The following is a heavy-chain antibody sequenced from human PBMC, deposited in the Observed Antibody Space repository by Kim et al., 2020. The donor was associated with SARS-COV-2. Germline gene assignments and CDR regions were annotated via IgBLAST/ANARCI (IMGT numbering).Heavy chain of an antibody. Sequence: GRSLRLSCAASGFTFSSYGMHWVRQAPGKGLEWVAVISYDGSNNYYADSVKGRFTISRDNSKNTLYLQMNSLRAEDTAVYYCAREGGYVLLWFENYGMDVWGQGTTVTVSS. CDR2: ISYDGSNN. CDR3: AREGGYVLLWFENYGMDV. V-gene: IGHV3-33*05. J-gene: IGHJ6*02. CDR1: GFTFSSYG. D-gene: IGHD3-10*01.